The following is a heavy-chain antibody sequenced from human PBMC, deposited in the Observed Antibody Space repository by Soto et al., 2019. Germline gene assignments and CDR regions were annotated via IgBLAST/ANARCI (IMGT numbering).Heavy chain of an antibody. Sequence: ASVKVSCKASGYTFTNYYMHWLRQAPGQGLGCRGWMNPRSGGPKYAQAFQDRVNMTRDASISEAYMAMTSLRHGDTAVYFWASSHDSTSCPLDLWGPGTLVTVSS. J-gene: IGHJ5*02. V-gene: IGHV1-2*02. D-gene: IGHD4-4*01. CDR2: MNPRSGGP. CDR3: ASSHDSTSCPLDL. CDR1: GYTFTNYY.